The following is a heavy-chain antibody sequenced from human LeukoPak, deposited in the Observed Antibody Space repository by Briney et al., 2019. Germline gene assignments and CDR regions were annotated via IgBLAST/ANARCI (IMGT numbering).Heavy chain of an antibody. Sequence: GGSLRLSCAASGFTFSSYVMHWVRQAPGKGLEWVAIISYDGSNEYYADSVKGRFTISRDNSKNTLYLQMNSLRAEDTAVYYCAKGLGYSSGWSFDYWGQGTLVTVSS. J-gene: IGHJ4*02. CDR2: ISYDGSNE. CDR1: GFTFSSYV. V-gene: IGHV3-30*04. D-gene: IGHD6-19*01. CDR3: AKGLGYSSGWSFDY.